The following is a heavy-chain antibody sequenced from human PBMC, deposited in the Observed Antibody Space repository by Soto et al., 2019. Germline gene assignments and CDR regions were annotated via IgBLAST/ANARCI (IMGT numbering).Heavy chain of an antibody. D-gene: IGHD3-22*01. V-gene: IGHV1-2*04. CDR3: ARGPAGMSSAGYYNNFVD. CDR2: INPNSGGT. Sequence: GASVKVSCKASGYTFTGYYMHWVRQAPGQGLEWMGWINPNSGGTNYAQKFQGWVTMTRDTSISTAYMELSRLRSDDTAVYYCARGPAGMSSAGYYNNFVDWGQGTLVTVDS. CDR1: GYTFTGYY. J-gene: IGHJ4*02.